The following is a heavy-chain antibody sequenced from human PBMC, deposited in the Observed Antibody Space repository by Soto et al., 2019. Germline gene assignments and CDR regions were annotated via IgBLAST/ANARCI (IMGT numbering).Heavy chain of an antibody. J-gene: IGHJ6*03. CDR1: GYTFTSYD. D-gene: IGHD6-6*01. CDR3: AILTLSIAARRENYYYYMDV. CDR2: MNPNSGNT. Sequence: ASVKVSCKASGYTFTSYDINWVRQATGQGLEWMGWMNPNSGNTGYAQKFQGRVTMTRNTSISTAYMELSSLRSEDTDVYYCAILTLSIAARRENYYYYMDVWGKGTTVTVSS. V-gene: IGHV1-8*02.